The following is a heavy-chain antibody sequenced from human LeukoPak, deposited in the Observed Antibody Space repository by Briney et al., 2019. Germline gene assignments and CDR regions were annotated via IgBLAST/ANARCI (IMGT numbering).Heavy chain of an antibody. CDR2: IWYDGSNK. Sequence: TGGSLRLSCAASGFNFSSYGMHWVRQAPGKGLEWVAVIWYDGSNKYYADSVKGRFTISRDNSKNTLYLQMNSLRAEDTAVYYCAKEASGYCSGGSCSLYYYYYYMGVWGKGTTVTVSS. J-gene: IGHJ6*03. CDR3: AKEASGYCSGGSCSLYYYYYYMGV. D-gene: IGHD2-15*01. CDR1: GFNFSSYG. V-gene: IGHV3-33*06.